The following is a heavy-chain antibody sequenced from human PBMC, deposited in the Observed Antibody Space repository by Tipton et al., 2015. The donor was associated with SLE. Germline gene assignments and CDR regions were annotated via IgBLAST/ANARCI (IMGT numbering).Heavy chain of an antibody. CDR1: GFTFTSYA. CDR2: IYSGGST. Sequence: SLRLSCAASGFTFTSYAMTWVRQAPGKGLERVSVIYSGGSTYYADSVKGRFTISRDNFNNTLYLQMNNLKAEDTALYYCATCIAVAGSGNYWGQGTLVTVSS. J-gene: IGHJ4*02. D-gene: IGHD6-19*01. V-gene: IGHV3-23*03. CDR3: ATCIAVAGSGNY.